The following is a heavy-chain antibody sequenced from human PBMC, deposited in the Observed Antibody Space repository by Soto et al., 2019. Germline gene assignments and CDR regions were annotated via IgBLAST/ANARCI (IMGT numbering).Heavy chain of an antibody. J-gene: IGHJ4*02. D-gene: IGHD3-22*01. Sequence: EVQLVESGGGLVKPGGSLRLSCADSGFTFSSYTMNWVRQAPGKGLEWVSSISSSSSYIYYADSVKGRFTISRDNAKKSLYLQMNNLRAEDTAVYFCANYDMYYFEYWGQGTLVTVSS. CDR1: GFTFSSYT. CDR2: ISSSSSYI. CDR3: ANYDMYYFEY. V-gene: IGHV3-21*01.